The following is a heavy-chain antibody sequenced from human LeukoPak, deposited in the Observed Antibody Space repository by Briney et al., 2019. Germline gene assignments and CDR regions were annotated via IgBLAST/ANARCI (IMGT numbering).Heavy chain of an antibody. CDR2: IWYDGSNK. V-gene: IGHV3-33*06. CDR1: GFTFSSYG. CDR3: AKPDYDFWSGYYTAYFDY. J-gene: IGHJ4*02. Sequence: GGSLRLSCAASGFTFSSYGMHWVRQAPGKGLEWVAVIWYDGSNKYYADSVKGRFTISRDNSKNTLYLQMNSLRPEDTAVDYCAKPDYDFWSGYYTAYFDYWGQGTLVTVSS. D-gene: IGHD3-3*01.